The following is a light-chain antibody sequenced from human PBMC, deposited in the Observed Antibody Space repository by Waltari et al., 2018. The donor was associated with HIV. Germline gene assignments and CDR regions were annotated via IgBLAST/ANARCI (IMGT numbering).Light chain of an antibody. Sequence: EIVMTQSPATLSVSPGERVTLSCRASQNVNFNLAWYQQKPGQAPRLLIYGAYGRAAGSPARFSGSGSGTEFTLTISSLQSEDFAVYYCQQYENWPPITFGQGTRLEIK. CDR3: QQYENWPPIT. CDR1: QNVNFN. CDR2: GAY. J-gene: IGKJ5*01. V-gene: IGKV3D-15*01.